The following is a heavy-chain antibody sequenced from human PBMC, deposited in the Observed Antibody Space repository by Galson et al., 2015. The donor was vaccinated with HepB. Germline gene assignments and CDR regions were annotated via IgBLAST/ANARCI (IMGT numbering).Heavy chain of an antibody. CDR3: ARGRTMVRGVIIKRVNWFDP. J-gene: IGHJ5*02. Sequence: LTCAVYGGSFSGYYWSWIRQPPGKGLEWIGEINHSGSTNYNPSLKSRVTISVDTSKNQFSLKLSSVTAADTAVYYCARGRTMVRGVIIKRVNWFDPWGQGTLVTVSS. V-gene: IGHV4-34*01. CDR1: GGSFSGYY. D-gene: IGHD3-10*01. CDR2: INHSGST.